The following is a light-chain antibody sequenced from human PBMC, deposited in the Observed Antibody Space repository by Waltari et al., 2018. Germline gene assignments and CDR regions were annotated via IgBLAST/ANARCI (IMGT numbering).Light chain of an antibody. Sequence: QSALTQPASVSGSPGQSITVSCIGTSNDIGSYNFVSWFQQHPGRAPKLMLYDVSERPLGVSNRCSGSKAGNTASLTISGLQAEDEADYYCFSYAGSNSFAFGGGTRVTVL. J-gene: IGLJ2*01. CDR1: SNDIGSYNF. CDR2: DVS. V-gene: IGLV2-23*02. CDR3: FSYAGSNSFA.